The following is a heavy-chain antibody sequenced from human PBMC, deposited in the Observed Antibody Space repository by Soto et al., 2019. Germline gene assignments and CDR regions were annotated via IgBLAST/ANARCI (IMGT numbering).Heavy chain of an antibody. Sequence: GGSLRLSCAASGFTVSSNYMSWVRQAPGKGLEWVSVIYSGGSTYYADSVKGRFTISRDNSKNTLYLQMNSLRAEDTAVYYCAKDTYFYDTSGYYIFDYWGQGTLVTVSS. D-gene: IGHD3-22*01. CDR3: AKDTYFYDTSGYYIFDY. J-gene: IGHJ4*02. CDR2: IYSGGST. V-gene: IGHV3-66*01. CDR1: GFTVSSNY.